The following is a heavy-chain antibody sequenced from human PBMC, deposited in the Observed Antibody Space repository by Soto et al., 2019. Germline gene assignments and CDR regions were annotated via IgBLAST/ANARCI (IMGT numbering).Heavy chain of an antibody. CDR2: IYYSGST. CDR3: ARGSTTEKVDS. Sequence: PSETLALPCSVSCGYISSGGYYWSWIRQHPGKGLEWIGYIYYSGSTYYNPSPKRRVTISAETSMNQFSLALTSVTAADTAMYYCARGSTTEKVDSWGQGILVPVSS. J-gene: IGHJ4*02. CDR1: CGYISSGGYY. V-gene: IGHV4-30-4*08.